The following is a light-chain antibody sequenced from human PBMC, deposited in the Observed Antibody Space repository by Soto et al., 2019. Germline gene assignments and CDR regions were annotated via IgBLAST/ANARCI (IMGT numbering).Light chain of an antibody. J-gene: IGKJ4*01. CDR2: GAS. Sequence: EIVLTQSPGTLSLSPGERATLSCRASQSVGSNYLAWYQQKPGQAPRLLMYGASTRAAGIPDRFSGSGSGTDFILTISRLEPVDSALYYCQQYGRSPPLTFRGGTKVEIK. CDR3: QQYGRSPPLT. CDR1: QSVGSNY. V-gene: IGKV3-20*01.